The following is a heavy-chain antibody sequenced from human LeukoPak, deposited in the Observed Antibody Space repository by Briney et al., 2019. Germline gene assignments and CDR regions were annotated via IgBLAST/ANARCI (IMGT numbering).Heavy chain of an antibody. CDR2: IIPIFGTA. CDR1: GGTFSSYA. J-gene: IGHJ4*02. Sequence: ASVKVSCKASGGTFSSYAISWVRQAPGQGLEWMGRIIPIFGTANYAQKFQGRVTITTDESTGTAYMELSSLRSEDTAVYYCARNIVATIFSPFDYWGQGTLVTVSS. D-gene: IGHD5-12*01. CDR3: ARNIVATIFSPFDY. V-gene: IGHV1-69*05.